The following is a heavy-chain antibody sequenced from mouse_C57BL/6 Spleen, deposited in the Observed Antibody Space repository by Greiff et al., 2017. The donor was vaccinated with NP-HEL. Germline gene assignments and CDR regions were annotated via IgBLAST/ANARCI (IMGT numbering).Heavy chain of an antibody. J-gene: IGHJ3*01. D-gene: IGHD2-3*01. CDR1: GFTFSSYT. CDR3: ARQGDDGYYPWFAY. Sequence: EVQVVESGGGLVKPGGSLKLSCAASGFTFSSYTMSWVRQTPEKRLEWVATISGGGGNTYYPDSVKGRFTISRDNAKNTLYLQMSSLRSEDTALYYCARQGDDGYYPWFAYWGQGTLVTVSA. V-gene: IGHV5-9*01. CDR2: ISGGGGNT.